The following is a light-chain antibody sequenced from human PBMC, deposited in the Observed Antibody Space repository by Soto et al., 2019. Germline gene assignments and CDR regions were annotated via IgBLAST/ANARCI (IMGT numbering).Light chain of an antibody. V-gene: IGKV2-28*01. CDR3: MKALQTPYT. CDR1: QSLLHSNGYNY. Sequence: DIVMTQSPLSLPVTPGEPASISCRSSQSLLHSNGYNYLDWYLQKPGQSPQLLIYLGSNRASGVPDRFSGSGSGTDFTLKISRGEDEDVGVYYCMKALQTPYTFGQGTKLEIK. CDR2: LGS. J-gene: IGKJ2*01.